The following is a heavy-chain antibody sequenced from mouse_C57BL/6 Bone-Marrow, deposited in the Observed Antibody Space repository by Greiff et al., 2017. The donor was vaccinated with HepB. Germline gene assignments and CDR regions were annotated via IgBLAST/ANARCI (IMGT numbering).Heavy chain of an antibody. CDR1: GYTFTSYW. CDR3: ARNRQLRLRFAY. J-gene: IGHJ3*01. CDR2: IHPNSGST. V-gene: IGHV1-64*01. Sequence: VKLQQPGAELVKPGASVKLSCKASGYTFTSYWMHWVKQRPGQGLEWIGMIHPNSGSTNYNEKFKSKATLTVGKSSSTAYMQLSSLTSEDSAVYYCARNRQLRLRFAYWGQGTLVTVSA. D-gene: IGHD3-2*02.